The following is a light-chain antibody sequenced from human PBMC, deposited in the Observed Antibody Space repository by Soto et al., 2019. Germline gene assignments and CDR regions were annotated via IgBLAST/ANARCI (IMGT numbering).Light chain of an antibody. V-gene: IGLV2-11*01. CDR2: DVN. CDR3: CSYEGSYTLWVV. CDR1: SSDVGGYNY. Sequence: QSALTQPRSVSGSPGQSVTISCTGTSSDVGGYNYVSWYQQHPGKAPKLILFDVNKRPSGVPDRFSGSKSGNTASLTITGLQAEDEADYYGCSYEGSYTLWVVFGAVTQLTVL. J-gene: IGLJ2*01.